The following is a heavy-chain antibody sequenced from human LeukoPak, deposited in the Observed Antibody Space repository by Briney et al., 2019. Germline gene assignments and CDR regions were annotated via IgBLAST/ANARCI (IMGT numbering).Heavy chain of an antibody. V-gene: IGHV3-43*01. CDR3: AKDMAYCSSTSCYLDYYYYGMDV. J-gene: IGHJ6*02. CDR1: GFTFDDYT. CDR2: ISWDGGST. Sequence: GGSLRLSCAASGFTFDDYTMHWVRQAPGNGLEWVSLISWDGGSTYYADSVKGRFTISRDNSKNSLYLQMNSLRTEDTALYYCAKDMAYCSSTSCYLDYYYYGMDVWGQGTTVTVSS. D-gene: IGHD2-2*01.